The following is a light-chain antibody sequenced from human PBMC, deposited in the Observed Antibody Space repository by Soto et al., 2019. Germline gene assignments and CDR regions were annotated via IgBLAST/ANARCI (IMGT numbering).Light chain of an antibody. CDR3: NSYTSSSTRV. Sequence: QSALTQPASVSGSPGQSIAISCTGTGSDIGGYNYVSWYQQHPGKAPKLMIYEVSNRPSGVSNRFSGSKSGNTASLTISGLQAEDEADYYCNSYTSSSTRVFGTGTKVTVL. CDR2: EVS. J-gene: IGLJ1*01. CDR1: GSDIGGYNY. V-gene: IGLV2-14*01.